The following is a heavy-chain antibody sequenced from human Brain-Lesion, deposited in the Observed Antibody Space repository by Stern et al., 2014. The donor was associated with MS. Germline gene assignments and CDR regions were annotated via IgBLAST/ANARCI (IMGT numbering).Heavy chain of an antibody. D-gene: IGHD3-3*01. Sequence: VQLEESGAEVKKPGASVKVSCKTSGYIFTGYYIHWVRHAPGQGLEWMAWINPNTGGTKHAQKFQGRVTMSRDTSISTAYVELSSLTSDDTAVYYCARDQRGITIFGVVTDYYYLGMDVWGQGTTVTVSS. V-gene: IGHV1-2*02. CDR2: INPNTGGT. CDR3: ARDQRGITIFGVVTDYYYLGMDV. CDR1: GYIFTGYY. J-gene: IGHJ6*02.